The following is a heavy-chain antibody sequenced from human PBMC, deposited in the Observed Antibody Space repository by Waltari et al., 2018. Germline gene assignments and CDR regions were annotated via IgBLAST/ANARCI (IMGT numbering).Heavy chain of an antibody. Sequence: QVQLQESGPGLVKPSETLSLTCTVSGGSISSYYWSWIRQPPGQGMEWIGNIYYRGSTNYNPSLKSRFTISVDTSKNQFSLKLGSVTAADTAVYYCARDSSGAWGGVVANGFDYWGQGTLVTVSS. CDR1: GGSISSYY. CDR2: IYYRGST. J-gene: IGHJ4*02. CDR3: ARDSSGAWGGVVANGFDY. V-gene: IGHV4-59*01. D-gene: IGHD2-15*01.